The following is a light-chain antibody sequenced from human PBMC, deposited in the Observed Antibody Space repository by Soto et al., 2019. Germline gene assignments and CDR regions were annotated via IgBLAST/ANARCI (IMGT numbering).Light chain of an antibody. V-gene: IGLV2-14*03. J-gene: IGLJ1*01. CDR3: SSFTSNRIYV. CDR2: GVT. CDR1: HNGIGTYDY. Sequence: QSVLTQPTSVSGSPGQSITISCTGNHNGIGTYDYVSWYQQHPGRAPRLLIHGVTTRPSGISDRFSASKSGLTASLTISGLQPEDEADYYCSSFTSNRIYVFGPGTKV.